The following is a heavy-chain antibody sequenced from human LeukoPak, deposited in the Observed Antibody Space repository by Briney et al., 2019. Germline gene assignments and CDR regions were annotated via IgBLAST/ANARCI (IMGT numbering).Heavy chain of an antibody. CDR2: ISSTSHTI. Sequence: PGGSLRLSCAASGFTFSNYGMNWVRQAPGKGLEWVSYISSTSHTIHYADSVKGRFTISRDNAKNSLYLQMNSLRAEDTAFYYCARVTSRDPLHYWGQGTLVTVSS. CDR3: ARVTSRDPLHY. CDR1: GFTFSNYG. D-gene: IGHD2-21*02. V-gene: IGHV3-48*04. J-gene: IGHJ4*02.